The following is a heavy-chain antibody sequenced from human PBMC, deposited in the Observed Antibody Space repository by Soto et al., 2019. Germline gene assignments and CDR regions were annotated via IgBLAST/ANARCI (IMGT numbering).Heavy chain of an antibody. V-gene: IGHV3-30*18. CDR3: AKDSYSIGYYEAKYYYYYGMYV. Sequence: QVQLVESGGGVVQPGRSLRLSCAASGFTFSSYGMHWVRQAPGKGLEWVAVISYDGSNKYYADSVKGRFTISRDNSKNTLYMQMNSLSAEDTAVYYCAKDSYSIGYYEAKYYYYYGMYVWGQGTTGTGSS. D-gene: IGHD3-22*01. J-gene: IGHJ6*02. CDR1: GFTFSSYG. CDR2: ISYDGSNK.